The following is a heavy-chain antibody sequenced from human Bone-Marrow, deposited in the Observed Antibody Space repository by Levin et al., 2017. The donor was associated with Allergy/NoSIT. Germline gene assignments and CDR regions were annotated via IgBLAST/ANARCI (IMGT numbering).Heavy chain of an antibody. V-gene: IGHV4-59*01. CDR3: ARNIAMIRGSYGMDV. CDR2: IYGSSGST. Sequence: SQTLSLTCTVTGGFIKYYYWSWIRQAPGKGLEWIGYIYGSSGSTNYNPSFKSRVTISVDTSKKQLSLKLSSVTAADTAVYYCARNIAMIRGSYGMDVWGQGTTVTVSS. CDR1: GGFIKYYY. J-gene: IGHJ6*02. D-gene: IGHD3-10*01.